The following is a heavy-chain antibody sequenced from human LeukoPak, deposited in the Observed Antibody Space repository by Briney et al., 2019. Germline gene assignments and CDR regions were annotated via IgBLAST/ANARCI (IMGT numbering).Heavy chain of an antibody. CDR1: GYTFTSYG. J-gene: IGHJ4*02. CDR2: ISAYNGNT. CDR3: ARVSLRYFDWLLSDY. Sequence: GASVKVSCKASGYTFTSYGISWVRQAPGQGLEWMGWISAYNGNTNYAQKLQGRVTMTTDTSTSTAYMELGSLRSDDTAVYYCARVSLRYFDWLLSDYWGQGTLVTVSS. V-gene: IGHV1-18*01. D-gene: IGHD3-9*01.